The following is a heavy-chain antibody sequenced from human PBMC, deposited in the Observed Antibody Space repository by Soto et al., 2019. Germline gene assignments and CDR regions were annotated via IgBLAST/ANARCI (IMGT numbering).Heavy chain of an antibody. J-gene: IGHJ6*03. CDR2: ISAYNGNT. D-gene: IGHD2-15*01. V-gene: IGHV1-18*01. CDR1: GYTFTSYG. Sequence: QVQLVQSGAEVKKPGASVKVSCKASGYTFTSYGISWVRQAPGQGRDWMGWISAYNGNTNYAQKLQGRVTMTTDTATSTAYMELRSLRSDDTAVYYCARADSGYCSGGSCYYSYYYYMDVWGKGTTVTVSS. CDR3: ARADSGYCSGGSCYYSYYYYMDV.